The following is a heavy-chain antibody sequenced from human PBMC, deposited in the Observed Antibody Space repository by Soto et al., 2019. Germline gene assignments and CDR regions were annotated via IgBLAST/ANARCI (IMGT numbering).Heavy chain of an antibody. D-gene: IGHD3-16*02. V-gene: IGHV1-2*04. CDR2: INPNSGGT. J-gene: IGHJ4*01. Sequence: SVKVSCKDSGYTFTGYYMHWVRQAPGQGLEWMGWINPNSGGTNYAQKFQGWVTMTRDTSISTAYMELSRLRSDDTAVYYCARSWGSYRYEYYFDYWGHGTLVTVSS. CDR3: ARSWGSYRYEYYFDY. CDR1: GYTFTGYY.